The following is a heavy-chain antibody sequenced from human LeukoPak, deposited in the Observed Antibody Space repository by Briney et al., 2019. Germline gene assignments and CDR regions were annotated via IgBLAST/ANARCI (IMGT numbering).Heavy chain of an antibody. J-gene: IGHJ5*02. V-gene: IGHV1-46*01. CDR1: GYTFSSYY. CDR3: AREEGTYYAFWSVHQGRVKARWFDP. D-gene: IGHD3-3*01. Sequence: GASVKVSCKASGYTFSSYYMHWVRQAPGQGLEWMGKINPSGGSTSYAQKFQGRLTMTRDTSTSTVYMELSSLRSEDTAVYYRAREEGTYYAFWSVHQGRVKARWFDPWGQGTLVTVSS. CDR2: INPSGGST.